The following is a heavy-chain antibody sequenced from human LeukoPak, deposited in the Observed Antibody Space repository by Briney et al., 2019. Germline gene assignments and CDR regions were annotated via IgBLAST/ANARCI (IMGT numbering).Heavy chain of an antibody. V-gene: IGHV3-48*01. J-gene: IGHJ6*03. CDR3: ARLGDCSSTSCRLYYYYYYYMDV. CDR1: GFSFSDYS. D-gene: IGHD2-2*01. Sequence: GGSLRLSCAASGFSFSDYSMNWVRQAPGKGLEWISYISSGSYTIHYADSVKGRFSISRDNAKKSLYLQMNSLRAEDTAVYYCARLGDCSSTSCRLYYYYYYYMDVWGKGTTVTVSS. CDR2: ISSGSYTI.